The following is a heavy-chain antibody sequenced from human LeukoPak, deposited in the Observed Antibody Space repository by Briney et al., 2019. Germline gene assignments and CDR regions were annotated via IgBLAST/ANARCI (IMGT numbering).Heavy chain of an antibody. CDR3: ARGGGSGRYPFDY. CDR1: GGSFSGYY. Sequence: SETLSLTCAVYGGSFSGYYWSWIRQPPGKGLEWIGEINHSGSTNYNPSLKSRVTISVDTSKNQFSLKLSSVTAADTAVYYCARGGGSGRYPFDYWGQGTLVTVSS. CDR2: INHSGST. V-gene: IGHV4-34*01. D-gene: IGHD6-19*01. J-gene: IGHJ4*02.